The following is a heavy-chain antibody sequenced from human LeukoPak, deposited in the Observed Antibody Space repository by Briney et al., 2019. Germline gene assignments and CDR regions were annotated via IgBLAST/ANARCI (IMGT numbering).Heavy chain of an antibody. CDR1: GFTFSNYG. J-gene: IGHJ4*02. CDR3: AKDLQSDDFWSGSTLDS. V-gene: IGHV3-23*01. Sequence: GSLRLSCAASGFTFSNYGMGWVRQAPGKGLEWVSSIGGSGVSTYYADSVRGRLTISRDNSKNTLYLHMNSLRDEDMAVYYCAKDLQSDDFWSGSTLDSWGQGTLVTVSS. D-gene: IGHD3-3*01. CDR2: IGGSGVST.